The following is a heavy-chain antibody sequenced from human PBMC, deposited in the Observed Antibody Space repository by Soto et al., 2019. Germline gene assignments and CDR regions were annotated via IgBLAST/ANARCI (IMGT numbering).Heavy chain of an antibody. Sequence: LGLSCAASGVTVCSYGMNWVRKAPGKGLEWVSSISSSSSYIYYADSVKGRFTISRDNAKNSLYLQMNSLRAEDTAVYYCARGRITIFGVVKDHTVKYGMDVWGQGITVTGSS. V-gene: IGHV3-21*01. J-gene: IGHJ6*02. D-gene: IGHD3-3*01. CDR3: ARGRITIFGVVKDHTVKYGMDV. CDR1: GVTVCSYG. CDR2: ISSSSSYI.